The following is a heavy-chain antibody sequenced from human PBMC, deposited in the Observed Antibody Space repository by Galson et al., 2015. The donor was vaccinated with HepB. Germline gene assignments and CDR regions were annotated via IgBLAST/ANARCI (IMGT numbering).Heavy chain of an antibody. V-gene: IGHV3-30-3*01. Sequence: SLRLSCAASGFTFSSYAMHWVRQAPGKGLEWVAVISYDGSNKYYADSVKGRFTISRDNSKNTLYLQMNSLRAEDTAVYYCARDGRLRDNSGYDYLDYYYYYYMDVWGKGTTVTVSS. CDR2: ISYDGSNK. CDR3: ARDGRLRDNSGYDYLDYYYYYYMDV. CDR1: GFTFSSYA. J-gene: IGHJ6*03. D-gene: IGHD5-12*01.